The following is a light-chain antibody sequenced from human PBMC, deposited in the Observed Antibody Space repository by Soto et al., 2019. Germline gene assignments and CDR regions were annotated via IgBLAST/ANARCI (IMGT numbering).Light chain of an antibody. Sequence: DIVLRQSPGTLSLSPGESATLSCRASETVNSNYLAGYQHKRGQAPRLLIYGASSRATGIPDRFSGSGSGTDFTLTITRLEPEDFAIYYCQQYGSSRTVCQGTKVDIK. J-gene: IGKJ1*01. CDR1: ETVNSNY. V-gene: IGKV3-20*01. CDR2: GAS. CDR3: QQYGSSRT.